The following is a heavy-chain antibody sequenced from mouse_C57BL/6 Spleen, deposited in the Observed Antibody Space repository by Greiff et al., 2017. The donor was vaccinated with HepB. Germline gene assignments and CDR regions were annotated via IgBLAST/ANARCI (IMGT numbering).Heavy chain of an antibody. D-gene: IGHD2-4*01. Sequence: EVMLVESGGGLVKPGGSLKLSCAASGFTFSSYAMSWVRQTPEKRLEWVATISDGGSYTYYPDNVKGRFTISRDNAKNNLYLQMSHLKSEDTAMYYLARDGITTGGGYYFDYWGQGTTLAVSS. J-gene: IGHJ2*01. CDR3: ARDGITTGGGYYFDY. CDR2: ISDGGSYT. CDR1: GFTFSSYA. V-gene: IGHV5-4*01.